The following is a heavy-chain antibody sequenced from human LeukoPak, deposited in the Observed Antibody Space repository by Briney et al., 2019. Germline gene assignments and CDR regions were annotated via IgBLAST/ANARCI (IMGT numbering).Heavy chain of an antibody. V-gene: IGHV4-59*12. J-gene: IGHJ4*02. CDR3: ARRVEMATHFDY. CDR1: GGSISSYY. Sequence: SETLSLTCTVSGGSISSYYWSWIRQPPGKGLEWIGYIYYSGSTNYNPSLKSRVTISVDTSKNQFSLKLSSVTAADTAVYYCARRVEMATHFDYWGQGTLVTASS. CDR2: IYYSGST. D-gene: IGHD5-24*01.